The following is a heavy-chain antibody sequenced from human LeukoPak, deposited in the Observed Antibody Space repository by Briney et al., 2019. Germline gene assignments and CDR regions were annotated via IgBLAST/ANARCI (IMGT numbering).Heavy chain of an antibody. V-gene: IGHV4-59*08. CDR2: IYYSGST. Sequence: ASETLSLTCTVSGGSISSYYWSWIRQPPGKGLEWIGYIYYSGSTNYNPSLKSRVTISVDTSKNQFSLKLSSVTAADTAVYYCARLHEDYYFDYWGQGTLVTVSS. D-gene: IGHD3/OR15-3a*01. J-gene: IGHJ4*02. CDR1: GGSISSYY. CDR3: ARLHEDYYFDY.